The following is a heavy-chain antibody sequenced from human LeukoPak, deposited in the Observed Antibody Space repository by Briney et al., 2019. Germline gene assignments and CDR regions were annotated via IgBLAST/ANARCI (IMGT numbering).Heavy chain of an antibody. J-gene: IGHJ5*02. CDR3: ARVVGPRRMGYCTNGVCYGWFDP. V-gene: IGHV4-38-2*02. D-gene: IGHD2-8*01. Sequence: PSETLSLTCTVSGYSISSGYYWGWIRQPPGKGREWIGSIYHSGRTYYNPSLKSRVTISVDTSKNQFSLKLSSVTAADTAVYYCARVVGPRRMGYCTNGVCYGWFDPWGQGTLVTVSS. CDR1: GYSISSGYY. CDR2: IYHSGRT.